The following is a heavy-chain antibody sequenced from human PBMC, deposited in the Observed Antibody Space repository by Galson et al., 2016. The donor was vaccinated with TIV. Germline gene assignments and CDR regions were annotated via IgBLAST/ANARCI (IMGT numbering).Heavy chain of an antibody. CDR3: ARVIGYWQGYYAMDV. CDR1: GFTFSGHS. CDR2: ISVSTDYI. Sequence: SLRLSCAASGFTFSGHSMNWVRQAPGKGLEWVSSISVSTDYIYYGDSVEGRFTISRDDAKNSLFLQMNSLRAEDTAVYYCARVIGYWQGYYAMDVWGQGTTVTVAS. D-gene: IGHD2-15*01. V-gene: IGHV3-21*06. J-gene: IGHJ6*02.